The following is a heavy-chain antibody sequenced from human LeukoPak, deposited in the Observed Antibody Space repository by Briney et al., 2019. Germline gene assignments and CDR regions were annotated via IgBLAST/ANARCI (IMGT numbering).Heavy chain of an antibody. J-gene: IGHJ3*02. Sequence: GESLKISCKGSGYSFTSYWIGWVRQMPGKGLEWMGIIYPGDSDTRYSPSFQGQVTISADKSISTAYLQWSSLKASDTAMYYCARPGGIQLWPDAFDIWGQGTMVTVSS. CDR1: GYSFTSYW. CDR3: ARPGGIQLWPDAFDI. V-gene: IGHV5-51*01. D-gene: IGHD5-18*01. CDR2: IYPGDSDT.